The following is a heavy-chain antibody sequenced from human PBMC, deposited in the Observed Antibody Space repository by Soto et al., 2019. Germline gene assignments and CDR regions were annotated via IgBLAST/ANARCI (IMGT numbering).Heavy chain of an antibody. D-gene: IGHD3-10*01. CDR2: IYYSGST. V-gene: IGHV4-30-4*01. CDR1: GGSISSGNYY. J-gene: IGHJ5*02. CDR3: ARDSYGSGIPWFDP. Sequence: PSETLSLTCTVSGGSISSGNYYWNWIRQSPGKGLERIGYIYYSGSTYYNPSLQSRVTISVDTSKNQFSLKLSYLTAADTAVFYCARDSYGSGIPWFDPWGQGTLVTVSS.